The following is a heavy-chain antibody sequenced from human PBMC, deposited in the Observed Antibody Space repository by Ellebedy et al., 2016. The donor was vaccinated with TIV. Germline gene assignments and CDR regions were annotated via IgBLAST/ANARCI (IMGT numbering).Heavy chain of an antibody. D-gene: IGHD1-26*01. CDR3: AKGGGPQSGSTNV. CDR2: ITGGASMT. Sequence: GESLKISXAASGFTFSGYAMNWVRQAPGKGLEWVSAITGGASMTYYAASVKGRFSISRDNSVNTLFLQLNSLRAEDTALYYCAKGGGPQSGSTNVWGQGTLVTVSS. V-gene: IGHV3-23*01. J-gene: IGHJ4*02. CDR1: GFTFSGYA.